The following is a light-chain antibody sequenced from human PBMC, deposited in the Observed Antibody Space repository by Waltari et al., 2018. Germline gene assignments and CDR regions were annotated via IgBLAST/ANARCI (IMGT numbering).Light chain of an antibody. CDR3: QSYDTSLSEVV. J-gene: IGLJ2*01. Sequence: QSVLTQPPSVSGAPGQRVTISCTGSSSNIGAGYDVHWYQQLPGTAPKLLIYGNSTRPSGVPDRFSGSKSGTSASLAITGLRAEDEADYYCQSYDTSLSEVVFGGGTKLTVL. CDR2: GNS. CDR1: SSNIGAGYD. V-gene: IGLV1-40*01.